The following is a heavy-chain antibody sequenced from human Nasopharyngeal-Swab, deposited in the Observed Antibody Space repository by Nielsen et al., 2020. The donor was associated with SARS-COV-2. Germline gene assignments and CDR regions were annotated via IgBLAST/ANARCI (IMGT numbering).Heavy chain of an antibody. V-gene: IGHV4-34*01. Sequence: SETLSLTCAVYGGSFSGYYWSWIRQPPGKGLEWIGEINHSGSTNYNPSLKSRVTMSVDTSKNQFSLRLTSMSAADTAVYYCARVGRNGLYYFDYWGQGTLVTVSS. CDR1: GGSFSGYY. D-gene: IGHD3-10*01. CDR2: INHSGST. CDR3: ARVGRNGLYYFDY. J-gene: IGHJ4*02.